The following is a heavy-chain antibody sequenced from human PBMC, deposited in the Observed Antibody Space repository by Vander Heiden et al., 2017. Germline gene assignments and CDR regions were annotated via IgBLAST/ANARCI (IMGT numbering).Heavy chain of an antibody. CDR1: GYTFTDYY. V-gene: IGHV1-69-2*01. D-gene: IGHD2-21*02. CDR2: VDPEDGET. CDR3: ATGTSIVVVTAQLQAFDI. Sequence: EVQLVQSGAEVKKPGATVKISCKVSGYTFTDYYMHWVQQAPGKGLEWMGLVDPEDGETIYAEKFQGRVTITADTSTDTAYMELSSLRSEDTAVYYCATGTSIVVVTAQLQAFDIWGQGTMVTVSS. J-gene: IGHJ3*02.